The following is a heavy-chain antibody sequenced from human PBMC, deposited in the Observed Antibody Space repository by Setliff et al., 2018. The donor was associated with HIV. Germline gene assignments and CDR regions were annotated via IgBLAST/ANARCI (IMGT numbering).Heavy chain of an antibody. J-gene: IGHJ4*02. D-gene: IGHD3-10*01. CDR2: IKQDGSEK. Sequence: GGSLRLSCAASGFTFSSCWVTWVRQGPGKGLEWVANIKQDGSEKYYVDSVKGRFTISRYNAKNSLYLQMNSLRAEDTAVYYCARDFPPKPMVRGVIDDYFDYWGQGTLVTVSS. CDR3: ARDFPPKPMVRGVIDDYFDY. V-gene: IGHV3-7*03. CDR1: GFTFSSCW.